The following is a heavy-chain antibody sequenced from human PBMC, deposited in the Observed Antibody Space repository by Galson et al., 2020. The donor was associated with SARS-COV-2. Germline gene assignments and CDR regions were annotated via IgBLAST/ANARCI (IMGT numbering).Heavy chain of an antibody. CDR3: ARDMHCPGGVCRFYGLDV. CDR1: GFIFSDYY. J-gene: IGHJ6*02. Sequence: GGSLRLSCLASGFIFSDYYMSWVRQAPGKGLEWVSSISSSSYKYYADSVKGRLTVSRDNAKRSLFLQLHSLRVKDTAVYYCARDMHCPGGVCRFYGLDVWGQGTTVTVSS. V-gene: IGHV3-21*01. CDR2: ISSSSYK. D-gene: IGHD2-8*02.